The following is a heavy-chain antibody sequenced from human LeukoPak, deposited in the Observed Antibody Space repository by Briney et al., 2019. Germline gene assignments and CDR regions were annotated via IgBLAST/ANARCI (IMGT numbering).Heavy chain of an antibody. Sequence: SGTLSLTCAVSGGSISGSNWWTWVRPSPGKGLEWIGEIYHGGSTNYNPSLKSRVTISVDKSKNQFSLNVNSVTAADMAVYYCARTGNTAMVPLDYWGQGTLVTVSS. CDR3: ARTGNTAMVPLDY. CDR2: IYHGGST. CDR1: GGSISGSNW. V-gene: IGHV4-4*02. J-gene: IGHJ4*02. D-gene: IGHD5-18*01.